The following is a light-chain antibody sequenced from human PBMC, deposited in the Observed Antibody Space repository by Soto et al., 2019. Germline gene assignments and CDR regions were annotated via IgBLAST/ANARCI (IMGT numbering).Light chain of an antibody. CDR3: AAWDDSLSAYV. V-gene: IGLV1-44*01. J-gene: IGLJ1*01. CDR2: SNN. CDR1: SSNIGSNV. Sequence: QSVLTQPPSASGTPGQRVTLFCSGSSSNIGSNVVNWFQQLPGTAPKLLIYSNNLRPSGVPDRFSGSKSGTSASLAITGLQSDDDSDYYCAAWDDSLSAYVFGTGTKVTVL.